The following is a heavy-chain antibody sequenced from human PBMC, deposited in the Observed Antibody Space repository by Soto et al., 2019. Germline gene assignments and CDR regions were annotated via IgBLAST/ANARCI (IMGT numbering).Heavy chain of an antibody. CDR2: IQSGGTT. Sequence: PGGSLRLSCAASGFTVSSKYMTWVRQAPGKGLEWVSLIQSGGTTYYADSVKGRFTISRDTSENTLYLQMGSLRAEDMAVYYCARDLSKVRCGGDCYSPLDYWGQGTLVTVSS. CDR3: ARDLSKVRCGGDCYSPLDY. CDR1: GFTVSSKY. D-gene: IGHD2-21*01. J-gene: IGHJ4*02. V-gene: IGHV3-66*01.